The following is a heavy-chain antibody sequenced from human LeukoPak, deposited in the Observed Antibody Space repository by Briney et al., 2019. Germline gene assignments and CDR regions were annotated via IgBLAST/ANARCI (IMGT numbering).Heavy chain of an antibody. J-gene: IGHJ4*02. CDR2: ISAYNGNT. CDR3: ARDLYYYDSSGYYFSY. Sequence: ASVKVSCKASGYSFNDYYMHWVRQAPGQGLEWMGWISAYNGNTNYAQKLQGRVTMTTDTSTSTAYMELRSLRSDDTAVYYCARDLYYYDSSGYYFSYWGQGTLVTVSS. CDR1: GYSFNDYY. D-gene: IGHD3-22*01. V-gene: IGHV1-18*04.